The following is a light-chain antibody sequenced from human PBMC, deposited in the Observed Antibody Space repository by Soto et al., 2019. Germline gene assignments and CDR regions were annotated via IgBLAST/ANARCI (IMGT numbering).Light chain of an antibody. CDR1: QSIGRG. Sequence: DIQMTQSPSTLSASVGDRVTITCRASQSIGRGLAWYQQKPGRAPKVMIYDVSRLESGVPSRFSGGGSGTEFTLTITSLQPDDSATYYCQEYTTYSRTFGQGTKVEV. CDR3: QEYTTYSRT. CDR2: DVS. J-gene: IGKJ1*01. V-gene: IGKV1-5*01.